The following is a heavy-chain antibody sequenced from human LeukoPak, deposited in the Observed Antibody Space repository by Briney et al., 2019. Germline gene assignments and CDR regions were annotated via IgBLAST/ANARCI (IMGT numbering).Heavy chain of an antibody. Sequence: SVKVSCKASGGTFSSYAISWVRQAPGQGLEWMGGIIPIFGTANYAQKFQGRVTITADESTSTAYRELSSLRSEDTAVYYCAIGYCSGGSCYGHWFDPWGQGTLVTVSS. D-gene: IGHD2-15*01. J-gene: IGHJ5*02. CDR2: IIPIFGTA. CDR1: GGTFSSYA. V-gene: IGHV1-69*13. CDR3: AIGYCSGGSCYGHWFDP.